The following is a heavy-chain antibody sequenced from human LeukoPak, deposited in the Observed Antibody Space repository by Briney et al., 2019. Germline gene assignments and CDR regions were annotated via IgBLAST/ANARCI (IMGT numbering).Heavy chain of an antibody. CDR1: GGTLSPYG. V-gene: IGHV3-30*18. CDR2: ISYEGGTK. CDR3: SKEGTPQVSTWYDL. Sequence: PGMSLRLSCAASGGTLSPYGRHWVRQPPGKGLEWVGVISYEGGTKHYADSVNGQFIISRDNTRNTLYLQMNIQRTEDTAVYYCSKEGTPQVSTWYDLWGQGTQVIVSS. D-gene: IGHD3-10*01. J-gene: IGHJ5*02.